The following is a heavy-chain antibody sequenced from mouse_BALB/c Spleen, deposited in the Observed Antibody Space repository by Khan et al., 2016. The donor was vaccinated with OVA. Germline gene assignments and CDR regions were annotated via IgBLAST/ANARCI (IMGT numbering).Heavy chain of an antibody. Sequence: EVKLLESGPGLVKPSQSLSLTCTVTGYSITSDYAWNWIRQFPGDRLEWMGYISSSGSASYNPSLKSRISITRDTSKNQFFLQFKSVTTEDTATYFCARSLYYSDGYAWDYWGRGSSVTVSS. CDR2: ISSSGSA. J-gene: IGHJ4*01. CDR1: GYSITSDYA. D-gene: IGHD2-12*01. CDR3: ARSLYYSDGYAWDY. V-gene: IGHV3-2*02.